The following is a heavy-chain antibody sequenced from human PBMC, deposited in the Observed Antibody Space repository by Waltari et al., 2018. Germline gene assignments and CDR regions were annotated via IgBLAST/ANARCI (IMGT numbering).Heavy chain of an antibody. D-gene: IGHD2-15*01. J-gene: IGHJ6*02. Sequence: EVQLVESGGGLVQPGGSLRLSCAASGFTFSSNDMHWVRQATGKGLGWVSAISSTGDTYYAASVRGRFTISRENAQRSVYLQMNSLRAGDTALYYCATISSVAIHWGQGTTVTVSS. CDR1: GFTFSSND. CDR3: ATISSVAIH. CDR2: ISSTGDT. V-gene: IGHV3-13*01.